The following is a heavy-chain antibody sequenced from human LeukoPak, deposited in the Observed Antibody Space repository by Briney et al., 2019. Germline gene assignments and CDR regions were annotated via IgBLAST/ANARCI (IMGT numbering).Heavy chain of an antibody. V-gene: IGHV3-74*01. D-gene: IGHD6-19*01. Sequence: GGSLRLSCAASGFTFSKYWMLWVRQAPGKGLEVVSRINTDGTVTTYADSVKGRFPVSRDNADNTMFLQMNSVRDEDTAVYYCATKQWLAPPPDSWGQGTPVTVSS. CDR3: ATKQWLAPPPDS. CDR1: GFTFSKYW. CDR2: INTDGTVT. J-gene: IGHJ4*02.